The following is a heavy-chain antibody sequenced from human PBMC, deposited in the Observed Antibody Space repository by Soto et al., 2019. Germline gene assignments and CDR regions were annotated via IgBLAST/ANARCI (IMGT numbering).Heavy chain of an antibody. J-gene: IGHJ4*02. D-gene: IGHD4-4*01. CDR1: GFTLTELS. V-gene: IGHV1-24*01. CDR3: VCPSMTTVPPSDY. Sequence: ASVKVSCKVSGFTLTELSMHWARQAPGKGLERMGSIDPDHGVTNYAQKFQGRVTMTADTSTSTAYMELSSLRSEDTAVYYCVCPSMTTVPPSDYWGQGTLVTVSS. CDR2: IDPDHGVT.